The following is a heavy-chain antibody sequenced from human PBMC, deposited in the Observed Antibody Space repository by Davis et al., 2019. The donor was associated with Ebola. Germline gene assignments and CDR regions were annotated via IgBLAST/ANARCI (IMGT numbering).Heavy chain of an antibody. V-gene: IGHV4-34*01. D-gene: IGHD2-15*01. CDR2: IYYSGRT. Sequence: SETLSLTCAVYGGSFSGYYWSWIRQPPGKGLEWIGSIYYSGRTYYNPSLKSRVTISVDTSKNQFSLKLSSVTAADTAVYYCARGGVRRVVVVAATRDWFDPWGQGTLVTVSS. J-gene: IGHJ5*02. CDR3: ARGGVRRVVVVAATRDWFDP. CDR1: GGSFSGYY.